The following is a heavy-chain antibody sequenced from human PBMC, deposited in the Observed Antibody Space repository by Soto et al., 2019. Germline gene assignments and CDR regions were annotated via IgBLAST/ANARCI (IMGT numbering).Heavy chain of an antibody. Sequence: EVQLVESGGGLVQPGGSLRLSCEASGFTLSSHWMNWVRQAPGKGLVWVSRIDSDGGSITYADSVKGRFTISRDNAKNTLYLQMNSLRAEDTAVYYCAREVSSVWHFDYWGQGTLVTVSS. CDR3: AREVSSVWHFDY. V-gene: IGHV3-74*01. D-gene: IGHD6-19*01. CDR1: GFTLSSHW. CDR2: IDSDGGSI. J-gene: IGHJ4*02.